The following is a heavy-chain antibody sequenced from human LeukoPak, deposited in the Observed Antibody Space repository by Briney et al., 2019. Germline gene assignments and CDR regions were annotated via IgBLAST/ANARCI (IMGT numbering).Heavy chain of an antibody. CDR1: GGTFSSYA. Sequence: SVTVSCKASGGTFSSYAISWVRQAPGQGLEWMGGVIPIFGTANYAQKFQGRVAITTDESTSTAYMELSSLRSEDTAVYYCARGRVVRGVIYDYYYYYMDVWGKGTTVTVSS. CDR3: ARGRVVRGVIYDYYYYYMDV. J-gene: IGHJ6*03. D-gene: IGHD3-10*01. CDR2: VIPIFGTA. V-gene: IGHV1-69*05.